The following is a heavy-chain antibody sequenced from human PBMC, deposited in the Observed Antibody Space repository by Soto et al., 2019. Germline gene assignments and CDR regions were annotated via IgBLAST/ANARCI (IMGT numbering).Heavy chain of an antibody. CDR3: ARGLRELDV. CDR2: IKQDGSEK. Sequence: GGSLRLSCAASGLTFSDYYMSWVRQAPGKGLEWVANIKQDGSEKYYVDSVKGRFTISRDNAKNSLDLQMNSLRADDTAVYYCARGLRELDVWGQGTTVTVSS. V-gene: IGHV3-7*01. J-gene: IGHJ6*02. CDR1: GLTFSDYY.